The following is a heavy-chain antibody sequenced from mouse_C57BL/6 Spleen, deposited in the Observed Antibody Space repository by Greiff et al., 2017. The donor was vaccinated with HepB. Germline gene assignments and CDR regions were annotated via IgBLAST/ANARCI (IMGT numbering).Heavy chain of an antibody. D-gene: IGHD1-1*01. CDR1: GFNIKNTY. J-gene: IGHJ4*01. Sequence: EVQLQQSVAELVRPGASVKLSCTASGFNIKNTYMHWVKQRPEQGLEWIGRIDPANGNTKYAPKFQGKATITADTSSNTAYLQLSSLTSEDTAIYYCAREIVYYGSSYYYYAMDYWGQGTSVTVSS. CDR2: IDPANGNT. V-gene: IGHV14-3*01. CDR3: AREIVYYGSSYYYYAMDY.